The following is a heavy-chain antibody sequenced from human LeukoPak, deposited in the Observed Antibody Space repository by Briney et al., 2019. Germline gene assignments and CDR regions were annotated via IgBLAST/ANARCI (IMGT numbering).Heavy chain of an antibody. CDR2: IYYSGST. Sequence: PSETLSLTCTVSGGSISSYYWSWIRQPPGKGLEWIGYIYYSGSTNYNPSLKSRVPISVDTSKNQFSLKLSSVTAADTAVYYCARLSSAAGPPFDYWGQGTLVTVSS. V-gene: IGHV4-59*01. J-gene: IGHJ4*02. CDR3: ARLSSAAGPPFDY. CDR1: GGSISSYY. D-gene: IGHD6-13*01.